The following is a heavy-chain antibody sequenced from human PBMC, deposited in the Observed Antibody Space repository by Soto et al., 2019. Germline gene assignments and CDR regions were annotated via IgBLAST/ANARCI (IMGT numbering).Heavy chain of an antibody. Sequence: QVQLVQSGAEVKKPGSSVKVSCKASGGTFSSYAISWVRQAPGQGLEWMGGIIPIFGTANYAQKFQGRVTITADESSSTAYMELSSLRAEETAVYYCARGSLRYFDWLLYYDYFDYWGQGTLVTVSS. J-gene: IGHJ4*02. D-gene: IGHD3-9*01. V-gene: IGHV1-69*01. CDR2: IIPIFGTA. CDR1: GGTFSSYA. CDR3: ARGSLRYFDWLLYYDYFDY.